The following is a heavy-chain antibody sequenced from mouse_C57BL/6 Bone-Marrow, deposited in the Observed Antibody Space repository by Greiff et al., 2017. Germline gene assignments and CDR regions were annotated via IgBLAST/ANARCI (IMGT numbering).Heavy chain of an antibody. Sequence: QVQLQQPGAELVRPGTSVKLSCKASGYTFTSYWMHWVKQRPGQGLEWIGVIDPSDSYTTYNQKFKGKATLTVDTSSSTAYMQLSSLTSEDSAVYYASRCGGSSYNWYFDVWGTGTTVTVTS. D-gene: IGHD1-1*01. J-gene: IGHJ1*03. CDR2: IDPSDSYT. V-gene: IGHV1-59*01. CDR3: SRCGGSSYNWYFDV. CDR1: GYTFTSYW.